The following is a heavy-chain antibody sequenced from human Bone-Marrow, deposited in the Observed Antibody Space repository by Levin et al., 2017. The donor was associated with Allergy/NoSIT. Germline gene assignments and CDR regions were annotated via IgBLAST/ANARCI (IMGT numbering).Heavy chain of an antibody. CDR2: IYTSGST. CDR3: ARANTAMMGSDY. Sequence: SCTVSGGSISSGSYYWSWIRQPAGKGLEWIGRIYTSGSTNYNPSLKSRVTISVDTSKNQFSLKLSSVTAADTAVYYCARANTAMMGSDYWGQGTLVTVSS. J-gene: IGHJ4*02. D-gene: IGHD5-18*01. V-gene: IGHV4-61*02. CDR1: GGSISSGSYY.